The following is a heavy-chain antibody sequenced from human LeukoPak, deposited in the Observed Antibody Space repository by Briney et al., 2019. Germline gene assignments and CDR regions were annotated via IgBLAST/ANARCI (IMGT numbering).Heavy chain of an antibody. Sequence: PGGSLRLSCAASGFTFSNYNMNWVRQAPGKGLEWVSYISSGSGTIYYADSVKGRFTISRDNAKNSLYLQMNSLRAEDTALYYCARDSNDYVWGTYPYYFDHWGQGTLVTVSS. CDR2: ISSGSGTI. J-gene: IGHJ4*02. D-gene: IGHD3-16*01. V-gene: IGHV3-48*01. CDR3: ARDSNDYVWGTYPYYFDH. CDR1: GFTFSNYN.